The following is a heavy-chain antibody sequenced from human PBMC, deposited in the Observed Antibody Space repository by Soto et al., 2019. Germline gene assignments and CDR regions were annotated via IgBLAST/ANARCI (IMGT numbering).Heavy chain of an antibody. Sequence: EVQLVQSGAEVKKPGESLKISCKGSGYTFTNYWIAWVRQMPGKGLEWMGIIFPGDSDTTYSPSFQGQVTISADKSISTVYLQWRSLKASDTAMYFCARGGYTGSYSSFDYWGQGTLVTVSS. V-gene: IGHV5-51*01. CDR3: ARGGYTGSYSSFDY. J-gene: IGHJ4*02. CDR2: IFPGDSDT. CDR1: GYTFTNYW. D-gene: IGHD3-10*01.